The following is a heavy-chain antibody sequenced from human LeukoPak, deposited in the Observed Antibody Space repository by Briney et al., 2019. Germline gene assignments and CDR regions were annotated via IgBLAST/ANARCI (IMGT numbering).Heavy chain of an antibody. Sequence: ASVKVSCKASGYTFTDYYMHWVRQAPGQGLEWMGWISAYNGNTNYAQKLQGRVTMTTDTSTSTAYMELRSLRSDDTAVYYCARDTGYSYGFECFDYWGQGTLVTVSS. CDR3: ARDTGYSYGFECFDY. D-gene: IGHD5-18*01. V-gene: IGHV1-18*04. CDR2: ISAYNGNT. J-gene: IGHJ4*02. CDR1: GYTFTDYY.